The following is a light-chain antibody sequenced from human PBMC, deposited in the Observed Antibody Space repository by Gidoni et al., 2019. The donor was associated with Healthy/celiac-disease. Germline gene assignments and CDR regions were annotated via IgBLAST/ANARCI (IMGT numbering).Light chain of an antibody. CDR1: SSDVVGYNY. CDR2: EVR. CDR3: SSYTSSSTYV. Sequence: QSALTQPASVSGSPGQSITISCTGTSSDVVGYNYVSWYQQHPGKAPNLMIYEVRNRPSGVANRFSGSKSGNTASLTISGLQAEDEADYYCSSYTSSSTYVFGTGTKVTVL. J-gene: IGLJ1*01. V-gene: IGLV2-14*01.